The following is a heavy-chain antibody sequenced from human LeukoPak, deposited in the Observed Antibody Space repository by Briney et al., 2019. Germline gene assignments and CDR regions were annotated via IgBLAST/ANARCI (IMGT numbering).Heavy chain of an antibody. CDR3: SKAQGRNHYDSRGFSLYYYSIDV. Sequence: PGGSLRLSCAASGFTFSSYSMNWVRQAPGKGLEWVSSISSSSSYIYYADSVKGRFTISRDNAKNSLYLQMNSLKSEDTAVYYCSKAQGRNHYDSRGFSLYYYSIDVWGKGTTVTISS. CDR1: GFTFSSYS. J-gene: IGHJ6*03. V-gene: IGHV3-21*04. D-gene: IGHD3-22*01. CDR2: ISSSSSYI.